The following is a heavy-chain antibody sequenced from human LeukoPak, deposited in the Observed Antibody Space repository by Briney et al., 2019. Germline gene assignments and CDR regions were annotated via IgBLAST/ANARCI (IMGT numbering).Heavy chain of an antibody. V-gene: IGHV3-74*01. D-gene: IGHD4-17*01. J-gene: IGHJ2*01. CDR1: GFTFSSHW. CDR2: IKSGGSRT. Sequence: GGSLRLSCAASGFTFSSHWMHWVSQAPGKGLVWVSRIKSGGSRTTYADSVKGRFTISRDNAKKTLYLQMNSLRAEDTAVYFCAREDYNDSGWYFDLWGRGTLVTVSS. CDR3: AREDYNDSGWYFDL.